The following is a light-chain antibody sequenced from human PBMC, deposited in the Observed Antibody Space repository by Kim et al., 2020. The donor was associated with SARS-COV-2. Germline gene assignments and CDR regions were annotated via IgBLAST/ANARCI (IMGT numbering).Light chain of an antibody. CDR3: SAGDSSLSAWV. CDR2: RNN. Sequence: QAGLTQPPSVSKDLRQTATLTCTGNSNNVGYEGAVWLQQHQGHPPKLLFNRNNNRPSGISERLSASRSGNTASLTITGLQPEDEADYYCSAGDSSLSAWVFGGGTKLTV. V-gene: IGLV10-54*01. J-gene: IGLJ2*01. CDR1: SNNVGYEG.